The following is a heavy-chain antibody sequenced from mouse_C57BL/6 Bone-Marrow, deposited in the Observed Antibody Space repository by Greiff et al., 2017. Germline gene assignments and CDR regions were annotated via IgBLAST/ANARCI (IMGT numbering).Heavy chain of an antibody. CDR3: ALWLRRGNYFDY. V-gene: IGHV1-82*01. J-gene: IGHJ2*01. Sequence: VQLQESGPELVKPGASVKISCKASGYAFSSPWMNWVKQRPGKGLEWIGRIYPGDGDTNYNGKVKGKATLTADKSSSTAYMQLSSLTSEDSAVYFCALWLRRGNYFDYWGQGTTRTVSS. CDR2: IYPGDGDT. CDR1: GYAFSSPW. D-gene: IGHD2-2*01.